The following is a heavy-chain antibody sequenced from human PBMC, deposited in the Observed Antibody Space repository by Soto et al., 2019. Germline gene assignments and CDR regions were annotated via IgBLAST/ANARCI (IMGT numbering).Heavy chain of an antibody. CDR3: ARGGHVVVVTAAFDY. J-gene: IGHJ4*02. CDR2: VNPSGGHT. CDR1: GDTFTNYY. Sequence: ASVKVSCKASGDTFTNYYIHWLRQAPEQGLEWMGTVNPSGGHTTYSQNFLGRVTMTRDTSTSTLYMELTSLTSDDTAVYYCARGGHVVVVTAAFDYWGQGTLVTVSS. D-gene: IGHD2-21*02. V-gene: IGHV1-46*01.